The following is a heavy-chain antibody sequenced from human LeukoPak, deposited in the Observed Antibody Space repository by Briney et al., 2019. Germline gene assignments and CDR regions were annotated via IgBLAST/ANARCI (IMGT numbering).Heavy chain of an antibody. D-gene: IGHD6-13*01. Sequence: GASVKVSCKASRYTFTSYGISWVRQAPGQGLEWMGWISGYNGNPKYAHKFQGRVTMTTDTSTSTAYMELRSLRSDDTAVYYCARGSSLDYWGQGTLVTVSS. CDR1: RYTFTSYG. V-gene: IGHV1-18*01. CDR3: ARGSSLDY. CDR2: ISGYNGNP. J-gene: IGHJ4*02.